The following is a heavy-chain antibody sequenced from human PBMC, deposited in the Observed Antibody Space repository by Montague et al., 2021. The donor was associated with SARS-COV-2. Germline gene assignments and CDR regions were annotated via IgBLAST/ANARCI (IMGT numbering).Heavy chain of an antibody. CDR3: ARDCAYYDILTGYSPKGGVDY. V-gene: IGHV3-48*03. J-gene: IGHJ4*02. Sequence: SLRLSCAASGFTFSSYEMNWVRQAPGKGLEWVSYISSSGSTIYYAYSVKGRFTISRDNAKNSLYLQMNSLRAEDTAVYYCARDCAYYDILTGYSPKGGVDYWGQGTLVTVAS. CDR1: GFTFSSYE. D-gene: IGHD3-9*01. CDR2: ISSSGSTI.